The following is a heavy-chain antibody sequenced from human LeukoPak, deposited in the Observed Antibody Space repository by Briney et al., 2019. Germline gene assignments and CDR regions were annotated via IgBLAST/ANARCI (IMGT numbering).Heavy chain of an antibody. CDR2: ISYDGSNK. D-gene: IGHD3-10*01. CDR3: AKDTDYYGSGSYDY. CDR1: GFTISSYG. Sequence: GRSLRLSCAASGFTISSYGMHWVRQAPGKGLEWVAVISYDGSNKYYADSVKGRFTITRDNSKNTLYLQMNSLRAEDTAVYYCAKDTDYYGSGSYDYWGQGTLVTVSS. V-gene: IGHV3-30*18. J-gene: IGHJ4*02.